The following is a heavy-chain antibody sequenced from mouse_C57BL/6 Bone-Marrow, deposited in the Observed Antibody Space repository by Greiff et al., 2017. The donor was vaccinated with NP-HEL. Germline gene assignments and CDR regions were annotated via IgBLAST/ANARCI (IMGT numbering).Heavy chain of an antibody. J-gene: IGHJ4*01. CDR2: INPYNGGT. D-gene: IGHD2-4*01. CDR3: ARVDDYDPHYYAMDY. Sequence: EVQLQQSGPVLVKPGASVKMSCKASGYTFTDYYMNWVKQSHGKSLEWIGVINPYNGGTSYNQKFKGKATLTVDKSSSTAYMELNSLTSEDSAVYYCARVDDYDPHYYAMDYWGQGTSVTVSS. V-gene: IGHV1-19*01. CDR1: GYTFTDYY.